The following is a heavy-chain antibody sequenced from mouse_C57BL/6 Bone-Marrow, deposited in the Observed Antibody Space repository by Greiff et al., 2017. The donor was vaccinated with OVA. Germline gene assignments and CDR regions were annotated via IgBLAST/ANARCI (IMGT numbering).Heavy chain of an antibody. CDR1: GYTFTDYE. J-gene: IGHJ3*01. CDR3: TRPDEAY. CDR2: IDPETGGT. V-gene: IGHV1-15*01. Sequence: QVQLKESGAELVRPGASVTLSCKASGYTFTDYEMHWVKQTPVHGLEWIGAIDPETGGTAYNQKVKGKAILTADKSSSTAYMELRSLTSEDSAVYYCTRPDEAYWGQGTLVTVSA.